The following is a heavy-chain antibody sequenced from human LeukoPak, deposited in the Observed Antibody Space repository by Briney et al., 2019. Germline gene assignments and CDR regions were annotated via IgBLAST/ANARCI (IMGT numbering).Heavy chain of an antibody. CDR1: GYTFTGYY. J-gene: IGHJ6*02. Sequence: ASVKVSCKASGYTFTGYYMHWVRQAPGQGLEWMGWINPNSGGTNYAQKFQGWVTMTRDTSISTAYMELSRLRSDGTAVYYCARGDDGDYDYYYYGMDVWGQGTTVTVSS. V-gene: IGHV1-2*04. CDR3: ARGDDGDYDYYYYGMDV. CDR2: INPNSGGT. D-gene: IGHD4-17*01.